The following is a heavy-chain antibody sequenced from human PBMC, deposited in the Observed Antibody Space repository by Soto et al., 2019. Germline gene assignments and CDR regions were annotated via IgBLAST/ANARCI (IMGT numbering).Heavy chain of an antibody. CDR3: SKNGTTWFAS. J-gene: IGHJ5*01. D-gene: IGHD1-1*01. CDR1: GYTFSSYY. Sequence: ASVKVSCKASGYTFSSYYMNWVRQAPGQGLEWMGMINVCNGYTHYGQKFQGRVTMTADTFTSTAYMELRGLRSDDTAMYYCSKNGTTWFASWGQGTPVTVSS. CDR2: INVCNGYT. V-gene: IGHV1-18*04.